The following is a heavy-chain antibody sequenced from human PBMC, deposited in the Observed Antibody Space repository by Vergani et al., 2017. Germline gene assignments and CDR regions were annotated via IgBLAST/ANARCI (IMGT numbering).Heavy chain of an antibody. CDR3: ARDPFYCGGDCYSVNWFDP. J-gene: IGHJ5*02. D-gene: IGHD2-21*02. CDR1: GFTFSSYW. Sequence: VQLVESGGGVVQPGRSLRLSCAASGFTFSSYWMSWVRQAPGKGLEWVANIKQDGSEKYYVDSVKGRFTISRDNAKNSLYLQMNSLRAEDTAVYYCARDPFYCGGDCYSVNWFDPWGQGTLVTVSS. V-gene: IGHV3-7*01. CDR2: IKQDGSEK.